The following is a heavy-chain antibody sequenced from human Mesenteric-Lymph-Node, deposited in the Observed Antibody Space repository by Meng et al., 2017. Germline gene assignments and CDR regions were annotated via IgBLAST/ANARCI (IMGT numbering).Heavy chain of an antibody. CDR3: ASGRKYCSSTSCYGQFDY. CDR1: GGSISSSSW. CDR2: IYHSGST. Sequence: VQRREPGPGVAKPSGTLSLTCAGSGGSISSSSWWSWVRQPPGKGLEWIGEIYHSGSTNYNPSLKSRVTISVDKSKNQFSLKLSSVTAADTAVYYCASGRKYCSSTSCYGQFDYWGQGTLVTVSS. D-gene: IGHD2-2*01. V-gene: IGHV4-4*02. J-gene: IGHJ4*02.